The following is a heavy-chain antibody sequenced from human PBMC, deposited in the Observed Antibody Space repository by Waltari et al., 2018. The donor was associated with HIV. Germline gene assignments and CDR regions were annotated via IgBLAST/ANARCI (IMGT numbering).Heavy chain of an antibody. CDR2: ISSSSSTI. D-gene: IGHD3-22*01. V-gene: IGHV3-48*01. Sequence: EVQLVESGGGLVQPGGSLRLSCAASGLPFSSSSMKWVRQAPGKGLEWVSYISSSSSTIYYADSVKGRFTISRDNAKNSLYLQMNSLRAEDTAVYYCANMGGYYYDSSGYYYDFDYWGQGTLVTVSS. CDR1: GLPFSSSS. J-gene: IGHJ4*02. CDR3: ANMGGYYYDSSGYYYDFDY.